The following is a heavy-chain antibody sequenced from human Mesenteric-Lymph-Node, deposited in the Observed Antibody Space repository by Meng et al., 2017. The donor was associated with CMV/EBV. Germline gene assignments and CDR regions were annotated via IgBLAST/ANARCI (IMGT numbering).Heavy chain of an antibody. CDR2: ITAGANFR. V-gene: IGHV3-48*03. D-gene: IGHD3-10*01. CDR3: ARALWFGLYGMDV. CDR1: GFSFNYYD. Sequence: GESLKISCVASGFSFNYYDMNWVRQAPGKGLEWVAHITAGANFRYYADSVKGRFTISRDNAKNSLYLQMNNLRAEDTAVYYCARALWFGLYGMDVWGQGTTVTVSS. J-gene: IGHJ6*02.